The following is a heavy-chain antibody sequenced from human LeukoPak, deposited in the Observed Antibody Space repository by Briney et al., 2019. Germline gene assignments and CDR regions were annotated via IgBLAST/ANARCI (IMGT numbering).Heavy chain of an antibody. Sequence: SETLSLTCTVSGGSISSYYWSWIRQPPGKGLEWIGYIYYSGSTNYNPSLKSRVTISVDTSKNQFSPKLSSVTAADTAVYYCARGGIGYCSSTSCRRWFDPWGQGTLVTVSS. CDR3: ARGGIGYCSSTSCRRWFDP. V-gene: IGHV4-59*12. D-gene: IGHD2-2*01. CDR1: GGSISSYY. J-gene: IGHJ5*02. CDR2: IYYSGST.